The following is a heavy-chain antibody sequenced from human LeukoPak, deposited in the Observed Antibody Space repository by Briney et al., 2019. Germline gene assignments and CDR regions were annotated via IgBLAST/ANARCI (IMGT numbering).Heavy chain of an antibody. CDR1: GDSISSDY. J-gene: IGHJ4*02. CDR2: IYYSGKN. D-gene: IGHD5-12*01. Sequence: PSETLSLTCNVSGDSISSDYWSWIRQPPGKGLEWIGYIYYSGKNNYNPSLKSRVTISVDMSKNQFSLKLSSVTAADTAVYFCVRGGSGYDQFDYWGQGTLVTVSS. V-gene: IGHV4-59*01. CDR3: VRGGSGYDQFDY.